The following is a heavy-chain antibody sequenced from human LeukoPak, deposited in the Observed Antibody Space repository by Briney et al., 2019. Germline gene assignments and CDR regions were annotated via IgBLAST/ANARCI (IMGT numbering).Heavy chain of an antibody. CDR3: ASSAARLRGHGMDV. CDR1: GGSFSGYY. Sequence: SETLSLTCAVYGGSFSGYYWSWNRQPPGKGLEWIGEINHSGSTNYNPSLKSRVTISVDTSKNQFSLKLSSVTAADTAVYYCASSAARLRGHGMDVWGQGTTVTVSS. V-gene: IGHV4-34*01. D-gene: IGHD4-17*01. J-gene: IGHJ6*02. CDR2: INHSGST.